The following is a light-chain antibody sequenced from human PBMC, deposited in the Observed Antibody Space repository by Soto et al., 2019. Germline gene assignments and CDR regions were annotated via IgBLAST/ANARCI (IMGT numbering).Light chain of an antibody. CDR3: QQSYSTPRT. Sequence: DIQMTQSPSSLSASVGDRVTITCRASQSISSYLNWYQQKPGKAPKLLIYAASSLTSGVPSRFSGSRSGTDFTLTISSLQPEDFATYYCQQSYSTPRTFGQGTKVEIK. V-gene: IGKV1-39*01. CDR1: QSISSY. CDR2: AAS. J-gene: IGKJ1*01.